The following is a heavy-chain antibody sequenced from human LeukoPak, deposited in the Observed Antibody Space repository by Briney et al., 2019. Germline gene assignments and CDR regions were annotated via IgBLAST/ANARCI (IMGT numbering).Heavy chain of an antibody. CDR1: GGFISSYY. Sequence: KPSETLSLTCTVSGGFISSYYWSWIRQPPGKGLEWIGYIYYSGSTNYNPSLKSRVTISVDTSKNQFSLKLSSVTAADTAVYYCARSGQQLSPATWFDPWGQGTLVTVSS. CDR3: ARSGQQLSPATWFDP. V-gene: IGHV4-59*01. D-gene: IGHD6-13*01. CDR2: IYYSGST. J-gene: IGHJ5*02.